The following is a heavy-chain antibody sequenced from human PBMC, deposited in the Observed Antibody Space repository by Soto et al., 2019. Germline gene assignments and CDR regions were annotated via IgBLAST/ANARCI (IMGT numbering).Heavy chain of an antibody. D-gene: IGHD1-1*01. CDR2: ISAHNGNT. V-gene: IGHV1-18*01. CDR1: GYTFTSYG. Sequence: QVHLVQSGAEVKKPGASVKVSCKCSGYTFTSYGITWVRQAPGQELEWMGWISAHNGNTDYAQKLQGRVTVTRDTSTSTAYMELRSLRSDDTAVYYCARGRYGDYWGQGALVTVSS. J-gene: IGHJ4*02. CDR3: ARGRYGDY.